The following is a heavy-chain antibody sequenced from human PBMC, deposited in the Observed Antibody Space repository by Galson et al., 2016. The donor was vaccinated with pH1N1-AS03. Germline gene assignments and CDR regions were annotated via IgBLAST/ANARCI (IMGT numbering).Heavy chain of an antibody. J-gene: IGHJ4*02. D-gene: IGHD3-22*01. V-gene: IGHV1-8*01. CDR2: MNPNSANT. Sequence: SVKVSCKASGYTFTTFDINWVRLATGQGLEWMGWMNPNSANTGYAQKFQGRLTVTADDSTSAAYMELSSLTSEDTAIYYCARDRHYDSSGRYFYESEHWGQGTLVIVSS. CDR1: GYTFTTFD. CDR3: ARDRHYDSSGRYFYESEH.